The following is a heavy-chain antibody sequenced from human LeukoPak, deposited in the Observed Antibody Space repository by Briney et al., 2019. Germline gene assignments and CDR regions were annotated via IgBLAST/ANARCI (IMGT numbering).Heavy chain of an antibody. D-gene: IGHD3-10*01. CDR1: GFTFSSYA. J-gene: IGHJ4*02. CDR2: ISGSGGST. Sequence: GGSLRLSCAASGFTFSSYAMSWVRQAPGKGLEWVSAISGSGGSTYYADSVKGRFTISRDNSKNTLYLQMNSPRAEDTAVYYCAKAPRAVRGVGPFDYWGQGTLVTVSS. CDR3: AKAPRAVRGVGPFDY. V-gene: IGHV3-23*01.